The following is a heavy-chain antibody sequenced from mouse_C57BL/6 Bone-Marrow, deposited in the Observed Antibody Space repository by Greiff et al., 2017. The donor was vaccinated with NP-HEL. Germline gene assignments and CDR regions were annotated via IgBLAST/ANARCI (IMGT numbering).Heavy chain of an antibody. CDR2: IDPENGDT. Sequence: EVQLQQSGAELVRPGASVKLSCTASGFNIKDDYMHWVKQRPEQGLEWIGWIDPENGDTEYASKFQGKATITADTTSNTAYLQLSSLTSEDTAVYYCTTEGWQVRFAYWGQGTLVTVSA. CDR3: TTEGWQVRFAY. CDR1: GFNIKDDY. V-gene: IGHV14-4*01. D-gene: IGHD1-3*01. J-gene: IGHJ3*01.